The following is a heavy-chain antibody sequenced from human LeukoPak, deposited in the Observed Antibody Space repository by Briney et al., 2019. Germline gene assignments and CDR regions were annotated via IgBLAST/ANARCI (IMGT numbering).Heavy chain of an antibody. CDR2: ITNSDTYT. J-gene: IGHJ6*02. CDR3: ARGHYGLDV. CDR1: GFTFSDHY. V-gene: IGHV3-11*05. Sequence: GGSLRLSCAASGFTFSDHYMSWIRQAPGKGLEWVSYITNSDTYTNYPDSVRGRFTISRDNAKSSLYLQMNSLRPEDTAIYYCARGHYGLDVWGQGTTVTVSS.